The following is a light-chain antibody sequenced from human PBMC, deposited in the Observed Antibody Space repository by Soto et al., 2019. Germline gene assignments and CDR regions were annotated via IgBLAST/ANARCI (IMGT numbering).Light chain of an antibody. V-gene: IGKV3-20*01. CDR2: GAS. Sequence: IVLTQSPGTLSLSPGERATLSCRASQSVTSNYLAWYQQKPGQATRLLIYGASSRATGIPDRFSGSGSGTDFTLTISRLEPEDFAVYYCQQCGSSPRTFGQGTKVEIK. CDR1: QSVTSNY. J-gene: IGKJ1*01. CDR3: QQCGSSPRT.